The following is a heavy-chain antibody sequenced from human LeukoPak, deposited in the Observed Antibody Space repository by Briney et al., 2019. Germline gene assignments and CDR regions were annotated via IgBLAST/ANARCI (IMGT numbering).Heavy chain of an antibody. CDR1: GFTFSSYA. D-gene: IGHD3-22*01. CDR3: AKDGSNYYYDSSGYYPMFDY. CDR2: ISGSGGST. J-gene: IGHJ4*02. Sequence: PGGSLRLSCAASGFTFSSYAMSWVRQAPGKGLEWVSAISGSGGSTYYADSVKGRFTISRDNSKNTLYLQMNSLRAEDTAVYYCAKDGSNYYYDSSGYYPMFDYWGQGTLVTVSS. V-gene: IGHV3-23*01.